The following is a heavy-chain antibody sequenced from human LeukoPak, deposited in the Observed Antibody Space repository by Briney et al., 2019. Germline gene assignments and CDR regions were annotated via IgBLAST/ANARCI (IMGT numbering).Heavy chain of an antibody. CDR1: GFTFSDYY. D-gene: IGHD6-6*01. J-gene: IGHJ4*02. Sequence: LRLSCAASGFTFSDYYMSWIRQPPGKGLGWIGSIYYSGSTYYNPSLKSRVTISVDTSKNQFSLKLSSVTAADTAVYYCARLYFSSSVDYWGQGTLVTVSS. CDR3: ARLYFSSSVDY. CDR2: IYYSGST. V-gene: IGHV4-39*01.